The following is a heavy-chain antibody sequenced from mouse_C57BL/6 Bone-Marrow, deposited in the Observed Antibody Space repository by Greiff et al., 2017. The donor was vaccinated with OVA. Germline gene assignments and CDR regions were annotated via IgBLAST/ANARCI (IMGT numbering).Heavy chain of an antibody. V-gene: IGHV1-69*01. Sequence: VQLQQPGAELVMPGASVKLSCKASGYTFTSYWMHWVKQRPGQGLEWIGEIDPSDSYTNYNQKFKGKSTLTVDKSSSTAYIQLSSLTSADSAVSYCARRSRYYFDYWGQGPTLPVSS. CDR3: ARRSRYYFDY. CDR1: GYTFTSYW. D-gene: IGHD6-1*01. J-gene: IGHJ2*01. CDR2: IDPSDSYT.